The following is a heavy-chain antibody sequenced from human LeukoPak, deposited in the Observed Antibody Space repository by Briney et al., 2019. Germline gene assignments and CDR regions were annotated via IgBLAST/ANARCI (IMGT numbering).Heavy chain of an antibody. CDR1: GFSFTTST. CDR3: AADPYYYYSAMDV. V-gene: IGHV1-58*02. Sequence: GASVKVSCKASGFSFTTSTIQWVRQARGQRLEWIGWIVVGSGNTNYAQKFQERVTITRDMSTSTAYMELRSLGSEDTAVYYCAADPYYYYSAMDVWGQGTTVTVSS. CDR2: IVVGSGNT. J-gene: IGHJ6*02.